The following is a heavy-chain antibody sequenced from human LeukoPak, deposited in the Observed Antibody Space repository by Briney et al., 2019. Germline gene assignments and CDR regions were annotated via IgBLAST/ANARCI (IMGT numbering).Heavy chain of an antibody. CDR3: ARWHSHGRYFDY. J-gene: IGHJ4*02. Sequence: SETLPLTCTVSGGSISGYYWNWIRQPPGQGLEWIGYTSDSGGHTDYKPSLKSRVAISVDTSKNQFSLKLTFATAADTAVYYCARWHSHGRYFDYWGQGALVTVPS. D-gene: IGHD2-21*01. V-gene: IGHV4-59*01. CDR2: TSDSGGHT. CDR1: GGSISGYY.